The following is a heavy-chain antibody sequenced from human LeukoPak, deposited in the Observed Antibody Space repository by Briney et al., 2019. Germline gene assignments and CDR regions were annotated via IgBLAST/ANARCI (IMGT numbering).Heavy chain of an antibody. CDR3: ARRGIVVVPAAHGPDPTYYYYGMDV. J-gene: IGHJ6*02. V-gene: IGHV4-59*08. CDR1: GGSISSYY. D-gene: IGHD2-2*01. Sequence: SETLSLTCTVSGGSISSYYWSWIRQPPGKGLEWIGYIYYSGSTNYNPSFKSRVTISVDTSKNQFSLKLRSVTAADTAVYYCARRGIVVVPAAHGPDPTYYYYGMDVWGQGTTVTVSS. CDR2: IYYSGST.